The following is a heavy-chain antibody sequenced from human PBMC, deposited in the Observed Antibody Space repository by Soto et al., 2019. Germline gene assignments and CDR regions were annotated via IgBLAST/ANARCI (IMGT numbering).Heavy chain of an antibody. V-gene: IGHV1-46*01. CDR2: INPSGGST. CDR1: GYTFTSYY. J-gene: IGHJ4*02. CDR3: ARGGIAAAGRASGYFDY. Sequence: ASVKVSCKASGYTFTSYYMHWVRQAPGQGLEWMGIINPSGGSTSYAQKFQGRVSMTRDTSTSTVYMELSSLRSEDTAVYYCARGGIAAAGRASGYFDYWGQGSLVTVAS. D-gene: IGHD6-13*01.